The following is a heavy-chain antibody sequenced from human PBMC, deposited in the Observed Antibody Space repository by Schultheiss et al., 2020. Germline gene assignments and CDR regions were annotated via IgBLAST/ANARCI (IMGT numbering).Heavy chain of an antibody. CDR3: ARVTLITMVRGSGFDP. D-gene: IGHD3-10*01. J-gene: IGHJ5*02. CDR2: IYYSGST. CDR1: GGSFSGYY. Sequence: TLSLTCAVYGGSFSGYYWSWIRQPPGKGLEWIGYIYYSGSTNYNPSLKSRVTISVDTSKNQFSLKLSSVTAADTAVYYCARVTLITMVRGSGFDPWGQGTLVTVSS. V-gene: IGHV4-59*01.